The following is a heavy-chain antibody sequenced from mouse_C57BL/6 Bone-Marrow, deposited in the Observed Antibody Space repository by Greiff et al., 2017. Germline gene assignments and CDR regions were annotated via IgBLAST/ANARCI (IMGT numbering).Heavy chain of an antibody. Sequence: QVQLQQPGAELVRPGTSVKLSCKASGYTFTSYWMHWVKQRPGPGLEWIGVIDPSASYTNYNQKFKGKATLTVDTSSSTAYMQLSSLTSEDSAVYYCARGYYSNPFAYWGQGTLVTVSA. V-gene: IGHV1-59*01. D-gene: IGHD2-5*01. CDR3: ARGYYSNPFAY. CDR2: IDPSASYT. J-gene: IGHJ3*01. CDR1: GYTFTSYW.